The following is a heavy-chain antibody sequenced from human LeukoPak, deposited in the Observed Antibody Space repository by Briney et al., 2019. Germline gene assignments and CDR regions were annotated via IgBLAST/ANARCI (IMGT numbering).Heavy chain of an antibody. D-gene: IGHD1-26*01. Sequence: SETLSLTCTVSGGSISSGRYYWSWIRQHPGKGLEWIGYIHYSGGAYYNPSLKSRVTISLDTSKNQFSLKLDSVTAADTAVYYCARDPGAAGATTGSWFDPWGQGALVTVSS. CDR2: IHYSGGA. CDR1: GGSISSGRYY. CDR3: ARDPGAAGATTGSWFDP. V-gene: IGHV4-31*03. J-gene: IGHJ5*02.